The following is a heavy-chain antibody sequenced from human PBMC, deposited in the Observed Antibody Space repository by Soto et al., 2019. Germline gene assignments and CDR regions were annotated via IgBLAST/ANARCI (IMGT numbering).Heavy chain of an antibody. D-gene: IGHD3-16*01. V-gene: IGHV4-31*03. CDR2: IYYSGST. CDR3: ARDYIWGSHWFDP. Sequence: PWETLSLTCNVSGCTISSGGYYWSWIRQHPGKGLECIGYIYYSGSTYYNQSLKSRVTISVDTSKNQFSLKLGSVTAADTAVYYCARDYIWGSHWFDPWGQGTLVTVSS. CDR1: GCTISSGGYY. J-gene: IGHJ5*02.